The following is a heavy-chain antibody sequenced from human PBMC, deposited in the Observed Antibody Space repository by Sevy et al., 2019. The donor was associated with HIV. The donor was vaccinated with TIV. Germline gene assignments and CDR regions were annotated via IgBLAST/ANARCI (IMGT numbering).Heavy chain of an antibody. V-gene: IGHV1-8*03. CDR3: ARGYYFDSSAYYRFDY. D-gene: IGHD3-22*01. CDR1: GYTFTSYD. J-gene: IGHJ4*02. CDR2: LNPNSGNT. Sequence: ASVKVSCKASGYTFTSYDINWVRQATGQGLEWIGWLNPNSGNTGCAQKFQGRVTITRNTSISTAYMELSSLRSEDAAVYYCARGYYFDSSAYYRFDYWGQGTLVTVSS.